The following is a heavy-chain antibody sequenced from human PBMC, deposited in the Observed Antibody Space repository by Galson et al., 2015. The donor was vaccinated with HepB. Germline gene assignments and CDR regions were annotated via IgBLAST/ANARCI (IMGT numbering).Heavy chain of an antibody. CDR2: IGTAGDT. J-gene: IGHJ6*02. CDR3: ARDRVRRGYSGYDNVYYYGMDV. V-gene: IGHV3-13*01. Sequence: SLRLSCAASGFTFSSYDMHWVRQATGKGLEWVSAIGTAGDTYYPGSVRGRFTISRENAKNSLYLQMNSLRAGDTAVYYCARDRVRRGYSGYDNVYYYGMDVWGQGTTVTVSS. CDR1: GFTFSSYD. D-gene: IGHD5-12*01.